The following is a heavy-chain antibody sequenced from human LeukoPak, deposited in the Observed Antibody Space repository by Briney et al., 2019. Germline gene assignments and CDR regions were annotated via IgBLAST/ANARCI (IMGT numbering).Heavy chain of an antibody. Sequence: SETLSLTCTVSGSSISNGYYWGWIRQPPGKGLEWIGSISHSGSTYYNPSLKSRVTISVDTSKNQFSLKLSSVTAADTAVYYGVVVVAATLDWFDPWCQGTLVTVSS. J-gene: IGHJ5*02. V-gene: IGHV4-38-2*02. D-gene: IGHD2-15*01. CDR1: GSSISNGYY. CDR2: ISHSGST. CDR3: VVVVAATLDWFDP.